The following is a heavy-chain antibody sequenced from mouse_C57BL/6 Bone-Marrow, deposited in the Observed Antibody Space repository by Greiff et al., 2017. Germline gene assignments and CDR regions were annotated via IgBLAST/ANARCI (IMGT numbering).Heavy chain of an antibody. Sequence: EVKVVESGGGLVQSGRSLRLSCATSGFTFSDFYMEWVRQAPGKGLEWIAASRNKANDYTTEYSASVKGRFIVSRDTSQSILYLQMNALRAEDTAIYYCARDAGRTGTFDYWGQGTTLTVSS. V-gene: IGHV7-1*01. CDR3: ARDAGRTGTFDY. CDR2: SRNKANDYTT. D-gene: IGHD4-1*01. CDR1: GFTFSDFY. J-gene: IGHJ2*01.